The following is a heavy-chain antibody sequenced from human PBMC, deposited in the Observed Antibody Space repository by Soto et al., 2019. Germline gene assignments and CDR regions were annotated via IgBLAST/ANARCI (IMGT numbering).Heavy chain of an antibody. CDR1: GFNVSSKY. D-gene: IGHD4-4*01. V-gene: IGHV3-53*01. J-gene: IGHJ6*02. Sequence: GGSLRLSCAVSGFNVSSKYMSWVRQATGKELEWVSVIYSGSSTYYADSKKGRFTISRDNSKNTLYLQMNSLRAEDTAVYYCARFTVATTSVAMNIWVQGTTVTVSS. CDR2: IYSGSST. CDR3: ARFTVATTSVAMNI.